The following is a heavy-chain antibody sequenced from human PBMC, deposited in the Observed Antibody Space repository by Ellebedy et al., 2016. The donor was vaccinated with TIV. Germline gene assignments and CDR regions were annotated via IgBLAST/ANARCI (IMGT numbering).Heavy chain of an antibody. CDR3: AKGLWGDGYKFGADFDY. Sequence: ASVKVSCKASGYTFTSYYMHWVRQAPGQGLEWMGLINPSGGSTSYAQKFQGRVTMTRDTSTSTVYMELSSLRSEDTAVYYCAKGLWGDGYKFGADFDYWGQGTLVTVSS. CDR1: GYTFTSYY. D-gene: IGHD5-24*01. CDR2: INPSGGST. J-gene: IGHJ4*02. V-gene: IGHV1-46*01.